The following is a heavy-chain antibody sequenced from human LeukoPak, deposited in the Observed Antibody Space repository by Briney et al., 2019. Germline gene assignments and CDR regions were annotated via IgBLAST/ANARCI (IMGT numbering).Heavy chain of an antibody. J-gene: IGHJ4*02. D-gene: IGHD4-17*01. V-gene: IGHV4-61*02. Sequence: PSQTLSLTCTVSGGSISSGSYYWSWIRQPAGKGLEWIGRIYTSGSTNYNPSLKSRVTISVDTSKNQFSLKLSSVTAANTAVYYCARDRIGDYSNSFDYWGQGTLVTVSS. CDR3: ARDRIGDYSNSFDY. CDR1: GGSISSGSYY. CDR2: IYTSGST.